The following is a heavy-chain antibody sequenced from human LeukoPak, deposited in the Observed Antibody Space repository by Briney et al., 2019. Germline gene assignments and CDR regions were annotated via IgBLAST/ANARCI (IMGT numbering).Heavy chain of an antibody. V-gene: IGHV3-23*01. J-gene: IGHJ3*02. CDR1: GFTFSSYA. CDR2: ISDSGSNT. D-gene: IGHD3-10*01. CDR3: ARDRGLLWFGELADAFDI. Sequence: GGSLRLSCAASGFTFSSYAMGWVRQAPGKGLEWVSGISDSGSNTYYADSVEGRFTISRDNSKNTLYLQMNSLRAEDTAVYYCARDRGLLWFGELADAFDIWGQGTMVTVSS.